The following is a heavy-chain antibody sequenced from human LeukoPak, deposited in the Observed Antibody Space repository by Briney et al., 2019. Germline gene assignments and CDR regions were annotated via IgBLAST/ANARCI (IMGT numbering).Heavy chain of an antibody. D-gene: IGHD1-26*01. CDR3: ARDKIVGATTGSYFDL. CDR1: GFTFDDYG. J-gene: IGHJ2*01. V-gene: IGHV3-20*04. CDR2: INWNGGST. Sequence: GGSLRLSCAASGFTFDDYGMSWVRQAPGKGLEWVSGINWNGGSTGYADSVKGRFTISRDNAKNSLYLQMNSLRAEDTALYYCARDKIVGATTGSYFDLWGRGTLVTVSS.